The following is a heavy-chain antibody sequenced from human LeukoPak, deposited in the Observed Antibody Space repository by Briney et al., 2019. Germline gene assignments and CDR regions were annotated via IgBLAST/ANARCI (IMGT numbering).Heavy chain of an antibody. D-gene: IGHD1-1*01. J-gene: IGHJ4*02. V-gene: IGHV3-21*01. CDR3: ARERQLERLAFGKEGLAFDY. Sequence: GGSLRLSCAASGFTFSSYWMSWVRQAPGKGLEWVSSISSSSSYIYYAASVKGRFTISRDNAKNSLYLQMNRLKAEDTAVYYCARERQLERLAFGKEGLAFDYWGRGTLVTVSS. CDR2: ISSSSSYI. CDR1: GFTFSSYW.